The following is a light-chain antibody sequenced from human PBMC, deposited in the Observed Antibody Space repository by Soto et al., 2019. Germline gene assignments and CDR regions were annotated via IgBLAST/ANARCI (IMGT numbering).Light chain of an antibody. CDR3: QQYNNWPPWT. CDR1: QSVSSN. CDR2: GAS. V-gene: IGKV3-15*01. J-gene: IGKJ1*01. Sequence: EIVMTQSPATLSVSPGERATLSCRASQSVSSNLAWYQQKPGQAPRLLIYGASTRATGIPARFSGSGSGTEFTLTISSRQSEDFAVYYRQQYNNWPPWTFGQGPEVEIK.